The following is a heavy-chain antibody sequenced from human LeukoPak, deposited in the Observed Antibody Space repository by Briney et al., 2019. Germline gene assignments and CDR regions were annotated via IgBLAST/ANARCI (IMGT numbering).Heavy chain of an antibody. Sequence: ASVKVSCKASGGTFSSYAISWVRQAPGQGLEWMGGIIPIFGTANYAQKFQGRVTITADKSTSTAYMELSSLRSEDTAVYYCARATITIFGVVMGKGFDYWGQGTLVTVSS. CDR3: ARATITIFGVVMGKGFDY. D-gene: IGHD3-3*01. J-gene: IGHJ4*02. V-gene: IGHV1-69*06. CDR2: IIPIFGTA. CDR1: GGTFSSYA.